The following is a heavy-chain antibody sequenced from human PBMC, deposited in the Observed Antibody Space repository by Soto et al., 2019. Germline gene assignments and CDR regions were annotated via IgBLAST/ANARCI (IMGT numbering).Heavy chain of an antibody. J-gene: IGHJ4*02. V-gene: IGHV1-69*12. CDR1: GGTFSSYA. D-gene: IGHD5-12*01. Sequence: QVQLVQSGAEVKKPGSSVKVSCKASGGTFSSYAISWVRQAPGQGLEWMGGIIPIFGTANYAQKFQGRVTMXXEXSXNTAYMELSSLRSEDTAVYYCARRRGLRRGESGFDYWGQGTLVTVSS. CDR3: ARRRGLRRGESGFDY. CDR2: IIPIFGTA.